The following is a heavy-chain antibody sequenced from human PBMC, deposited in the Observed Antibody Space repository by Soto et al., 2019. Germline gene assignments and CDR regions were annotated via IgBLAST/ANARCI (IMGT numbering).Heavy chain of an antibody. CDR3: ARGAPPFDD. J-gene: IGHJ4*02. V-gene: IGHV3-72*01. CDR2: SRNKVIGYTT. Sequence: EVQLVQSGGGLVQPGGSLRLSCAASGLTLSDHYMDWVRQTPGKGLEWIGRSRNKVIGYTTEYAASVKGRFTSSREESTKSLYLQMTSLRTDDTAVYYCARGAPPFDDWGQGTLVTVSS. CDR1: GLTLSDHY.